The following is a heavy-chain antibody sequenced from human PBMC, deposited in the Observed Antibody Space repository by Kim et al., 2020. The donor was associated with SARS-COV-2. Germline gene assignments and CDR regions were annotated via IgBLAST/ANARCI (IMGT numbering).Heavy chain of an antibody. V-gene: IGHV3-30*02. J-gene: IGHJ4*02. D-gene: IGHD1-26*01. Sequence: ADSVKGRFTISRDNSKNTLYLQMNSLRAEDTAVYYCAKDRIVGATGPMDYWGQGTLVTVSS. CDR3: AKDRIVGATGPMDY.